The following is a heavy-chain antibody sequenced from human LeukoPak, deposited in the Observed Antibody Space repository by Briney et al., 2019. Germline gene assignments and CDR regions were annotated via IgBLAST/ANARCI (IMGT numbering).Heavy chain of an antibody. V-gene: IGHV3-7*01. CDR2: IKQDGSEK. J-gene: IGHJ6*04. CDR3: VYCSSTSCYRDYYGMDV. Sequence: GGSLRLSCAASGFTFSSYWMSWVRQAPGKGLEWVANIKQDGSEKYYVDSVKGRFTISRDNAKNTLYLQMNSLRAEDTAVYYCVYCSSTSCYRDYYGMDVWGKGTTVTVSS. CDR1: GFTFSSYW. D-gene: IGHD2-2*01.